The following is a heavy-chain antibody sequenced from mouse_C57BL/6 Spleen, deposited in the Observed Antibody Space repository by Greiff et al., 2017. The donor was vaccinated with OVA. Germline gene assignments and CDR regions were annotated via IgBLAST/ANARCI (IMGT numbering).Heavy chain of an antibody. CDR2: IYPGSGNT. D-gene: IGHD1-1*01. J-gene: IGHJ4*01. CDR3: PYGSSYYYAMDY. Sequence: QVQLQQSGPELVKPGASVKISCKASGYSFTSYYIHWVKQRPGQGLEWIGWIYPGSGNTKYNEKFKGKATLTADTSSSTAYMQLSSLTSEDSAVYYCPYGSSYYYAMDYWGQGTSVTVSS. V-gene: IGHV1-66*01. CDR1: GYSFTSYY.